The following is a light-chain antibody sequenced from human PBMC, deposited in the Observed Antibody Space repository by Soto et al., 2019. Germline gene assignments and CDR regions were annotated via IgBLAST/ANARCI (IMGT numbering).Light chain of an antibody. V-gene: IGLV2-14*01. Sequence: QSALTQPASVSGSPGQSITISCTGTSSDVGGYNYVSWYQQHPGKAPKLMIYEVSNRPSGVSNRFSGSKSGNTASLTISGLQAEDEADYYCSSYTSSSTRVXXXGTKVTVL. J-gene: IGLJ1*01. CDR2: EVS. CDR1: SSDVGGYNY. CDR3: SSYTSSSTRV.